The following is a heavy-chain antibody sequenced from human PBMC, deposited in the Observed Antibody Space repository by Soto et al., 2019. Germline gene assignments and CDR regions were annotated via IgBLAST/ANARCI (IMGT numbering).Heavy chain of an antibody. CDR2: ILNDGSNR. J-gene: IGHJ6*02. D-gene: IGHD3-10*01. CDR3: ARDDEYSGNGMDV. V-gene: IGHV3-33*01. CDR1: EFTFSNYG. Sequence: VPLVESGGGVVQPGRSLRLSCAASEFTFSNYGMHWVRQAPGKGLEWVAVILNDGSNRYHADSVKDRFTISRDNSKNTMYLQMNSLRAEDTAVYYCARDDEYSGNGMDVWGQGTTVTVS.